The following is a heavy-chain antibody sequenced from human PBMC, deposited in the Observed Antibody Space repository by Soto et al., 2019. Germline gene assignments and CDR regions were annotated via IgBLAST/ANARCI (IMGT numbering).Heavy chain of an antibody. CDR1: GFTFSSYA. CDR2: ISGSGGST. Sequence: EVQLLESGGGLVQPGGSLRLSCAASGFTFSSYAMNWVRQAPGKGLEWVSAISGSGGSTYYADSVKGRFTISRDNSKNTLYLQMNSLRAEDTAVYYCASAYGTMIVVFDYWGQGTLVTVSS. D-gene: IGHD3-22*01. V-gene: IGHV3-23*01. CDR3: ASAYGTMIVVFDY. J-gene: IGHJ4*02.